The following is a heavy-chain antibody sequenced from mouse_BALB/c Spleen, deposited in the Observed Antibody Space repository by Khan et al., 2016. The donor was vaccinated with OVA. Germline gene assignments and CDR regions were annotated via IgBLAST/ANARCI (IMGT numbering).Heavy chain of an antibody. CDR2: IWGDGST. CDR3: AIIYYGYDWFAY. J-gene: IGHJ3*01. Sequence: QVQLKQSGPGLVAPSQSLSITCTVSGLSLTNYGISWIRQPPGKGLEWLGVIWGDGSTNYHSALISRLSINKDNSKSHVFLILNSLQTDDTATYYCAIIYYGYDWFAYWGQGTLVTVSA. CDR1: GLSLTNYG. V-gene: IGHV2-3*01. D-gene: IGHD2-2*01.